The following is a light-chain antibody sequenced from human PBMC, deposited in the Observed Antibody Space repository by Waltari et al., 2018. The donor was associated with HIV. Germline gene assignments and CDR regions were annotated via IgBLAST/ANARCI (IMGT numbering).Light chain of an antibody. CDR2: EVT. CDR1: SSDVWRYNL. CDR3: CSYGGSSPHWV. V-gene: IGLV2-23*02. Sequence: QSALTQPASVSGSPGQSITISCTGTSSDVWRYNLVSRYQQYPGKAPKLMIYEVTKRPSGVSNRFSGSKSGNTASLTISGLQAEDEADYYCCSYGGSSPHWVFGGGTNLIVL. J-gene: IGLJ3*02.